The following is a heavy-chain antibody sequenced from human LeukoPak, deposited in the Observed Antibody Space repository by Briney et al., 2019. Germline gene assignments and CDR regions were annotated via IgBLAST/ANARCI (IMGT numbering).Heavy chain of an antibody. CDR3: AREESCSGGSCYSSG. V-gene: IGHV3-7*01. J-gene: IGHJ4*02. CDR1: GFTFSSYW. D-gene: IGHD2-15*01. CDR2: IKQDGSEK. Sequence: GGFLRLSCAASGFTFSSYWMSWVRQAPGKGLEWVANIKQDGSEKYYVDSVKGRFTISRDNAKNSLYLQMNSLRAEDTAVYYCAREESCSGGSCYSSGWGQGTLVTVSS.